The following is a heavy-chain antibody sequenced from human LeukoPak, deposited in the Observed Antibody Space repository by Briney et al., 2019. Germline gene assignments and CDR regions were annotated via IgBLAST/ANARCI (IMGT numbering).Heavy chain of an antibody. D-gene: IGHD2-15*01. Sequence: ASVKVSCKASGFTFTGYYMHWVRQAPGQGLEWMGWINPNSGGTNYAQKLQGRVTMTRDTSISTAYMELSRLRSDDTAVYYCARTPLGCSGGSCYSGYYFDYWGQGTLVTVSS. CDR2: INPNSGGT. CDR3: ARTPLGCSGGSCYSGYYFDY. V-gene: IGHV1-2*02. J-gene: IGHJ4*02. CDR1: GFTFTGYY.